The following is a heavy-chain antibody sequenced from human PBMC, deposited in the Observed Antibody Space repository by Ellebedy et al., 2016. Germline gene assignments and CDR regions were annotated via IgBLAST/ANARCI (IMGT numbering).Heavy chain of an antibody. Sequence: SETLSLXCTVSGGSISSYYWSWIRQPPGKGLEWIGYIYYSGSTNYNPSLKSRVTISVDTSKNQFSLKLSSVTAADTAVYYCARQWGYCSGGSCYGFDYWGQGTLVTVSS. V-gene: IGHV4-59*08. CDR3: ARQWGYCSGGSCYGFDY. CDR2: IYYSGST. D-gene: IGHD2-15*01. CDR1: GGSISSYY. J-gene: IGHJ4*02.